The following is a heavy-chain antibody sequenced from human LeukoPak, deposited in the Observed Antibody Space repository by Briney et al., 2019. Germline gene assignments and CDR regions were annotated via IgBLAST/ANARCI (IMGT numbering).Heavy chain of an antibody. CDR2: ISTSGTYT. V-gene: IGHV3-21*01. J-gene: IGHJ4*02. CDR3: ARDLEDYNNYGEMAI. D-gene: IGHD4-11*01. Sequence: GGSLRLSSAVSGFTFSSYTMHWGRQAPMKGLEWVATISTSGTYTYHADSVKGRFSVSRDNAKNSLYLQMNSLRAEDTAVYFCARDLEDYNNYGEMAIWGQGTLVTVSS. CDR1: GFTFSSYT.